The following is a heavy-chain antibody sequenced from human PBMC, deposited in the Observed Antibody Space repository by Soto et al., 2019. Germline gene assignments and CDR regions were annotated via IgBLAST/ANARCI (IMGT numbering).Heavy chain of an antibody. CDR3: AKDRWQWLAYDAFDI. J-gene: IGHJ3*02. Sequence: EVQLLESGGGLVQPGGSLRLSCAASGFTFSSYAMSWVRQAPGKGLEWVSAISGSGGSTYYADSVKGRFTIARDNSKNTRDLQMNSLRAEDTVVYYCAKDRWQWLAYDAFDIWGQGTMVTVSS. D-gene: IGHD6-19*01. CDR1: GFTFSSYA. V-gene: IGHV3-23*01. CDR2: ISGSGGST.